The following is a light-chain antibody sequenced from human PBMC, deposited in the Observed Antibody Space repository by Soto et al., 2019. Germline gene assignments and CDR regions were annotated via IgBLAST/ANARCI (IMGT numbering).Light chain of an antibody. V-gene: IGKV3D-20*02. CDR1: QSVSNNY. J-gene: IGKJ1*01. Sequence: EIVMTQSPATLSVSPGERATLSCRASQSVSNNYLAWYQQKPGQAPRLLIYGASNRATGIPDRFSGSGSGTDFTLTISRLEPEDFAVYYCHQRQSWPRTFGQGTKVDI. CDR2: GAS. CDR3: HQRQSWPRT.